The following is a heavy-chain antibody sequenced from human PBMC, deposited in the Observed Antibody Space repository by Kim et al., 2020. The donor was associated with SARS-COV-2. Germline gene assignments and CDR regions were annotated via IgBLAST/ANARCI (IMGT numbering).Heavy chain of an antibody. Sequence: YNPSRKSRVTISVDTSKNQFSLKLSSVTAADTAVYYCARGEIAAAGTFDYWGQGTLVTVSS. V-gene: IGHV4-59*09. J-gene: IGHJ4*02. CDR3: ARGEIAAAGTFDY. D-gene: IGHD6-13*01.